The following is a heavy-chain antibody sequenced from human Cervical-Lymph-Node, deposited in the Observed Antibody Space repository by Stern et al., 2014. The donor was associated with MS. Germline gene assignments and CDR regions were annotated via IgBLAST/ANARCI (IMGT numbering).Heavy chain of an antibody. CDR3: ARARTGIAAAGGDFDI. D-gene: IGHD6-13*01. Sequence: VTLKESGPALVKPTQTLTLTCTFSGFSLSTSGMCVSWIRQPPGKALEWLALLDWDDDKYYNTALKTRLTISKDTSKNQVVLTMTNMDPVDTATYYCARARTGIAAAGGDFDIWGQGTMVTVSS. J-gene: IGHJ3*02. V-gene: IGHV2-70*01. CDR2: LDWDDDK. CDR1: GFSLSTSGMC.